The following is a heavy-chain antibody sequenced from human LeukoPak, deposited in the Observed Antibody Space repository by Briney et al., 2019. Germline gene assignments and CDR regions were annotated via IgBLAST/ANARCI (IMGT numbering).Heavy chain of an antibody. CDR2: VHPTGST. J-gene: IGHJ4*02. CDR3: VRGASVFDY. Sequence: PSETLSLTCTVSGASIIGGSFFWSWIRQPAGRAPEWIGRVHPTGSTNYSPSLLNRVIVSLDTSTNQFSLRLMSVTAADSAVYYCVRGASVFDYWGQGAPVTVSS. V-gene: IGHV4-61*02. CDR1: GASIIGGSFF.